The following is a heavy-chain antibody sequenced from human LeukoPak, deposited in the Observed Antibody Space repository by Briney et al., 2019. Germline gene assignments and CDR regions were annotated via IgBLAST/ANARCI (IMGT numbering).Heavy chain of an antibody. CDR2: IYYSGST. V-gene: IGHV4-61*01. CDR3: ARSAGYYFDY. CDR1: GGSVSSGSYY. D-gene: IGHD1-14*01. J-gene: IGHJ4*02. Sequence: ASETLSLTYTVSGGSVSSGSYYWSWIRQPPGKGLEWIGYIYYSGSTNYNPSLKSRVTISVDTSKNQFSLKLSSVTAADTAVYYCARSAGYYFDYWGQGTLVTVSS.